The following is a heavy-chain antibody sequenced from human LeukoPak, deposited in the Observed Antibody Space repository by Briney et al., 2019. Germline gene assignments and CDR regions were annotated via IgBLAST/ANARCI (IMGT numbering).Heavy chain of an antibody. J-gene: IGHJ3*02. CDR3: TRDMRGAAAADDAFDI. V-gene: IGHV1-69-2*01. CDR1: GYTFTDYY. CDR2: VDPEDGET. Sequence: ASVKISCKVSGYTFTDYYMHWVQQAPGKGLEWMGLVDPEDGETIYAEKFQGRVTITADTSTDTAYMELSSLRSEDTAVYYCTRDMRGAAAADDAFDIWGQGTMVTVSS. D-gene: IGHD6-13*01.